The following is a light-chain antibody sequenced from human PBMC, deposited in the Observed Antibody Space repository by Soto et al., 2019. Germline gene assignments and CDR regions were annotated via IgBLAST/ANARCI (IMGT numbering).Light chain of an antibody. CDR2: GAS. CDR3: QQANGDPWT. Sequence: DIQMTHSPSSVSASEGDRVTISCRASHDVRSWLAWYQQKPGKAPNLLIYGASTLQSGVPSRFSGSGSGTDFTLTISSLQPEDFATYYCQQANGDPWTFGQGTKVEIK. V-gene: IGKV1-12*02. CDR1: HDVRSW. J-gene: IGKJ1*01.